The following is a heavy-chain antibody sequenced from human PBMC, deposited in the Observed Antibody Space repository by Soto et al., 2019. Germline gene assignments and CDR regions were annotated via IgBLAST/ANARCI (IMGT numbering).Heavy chain of an antibody. CDR3: ARAPRGSYYAFDI. CDR2: INPNSGGT. Sequence: ASVKVSCKASGYTFTGYYMHWVRQVPGQGLEWMGWINPNSGGTNYAQKFQGRVTMTRDTSISTAYMELSRLRSDDTAVYYCARAPRGSYYAFDIWGQGTMVTVSS. V-gene: IGHV1-2*02. CDR1: GYTFTGYY. J-gene: IGHJ3*02. D-gene: IGHD1-26*01.